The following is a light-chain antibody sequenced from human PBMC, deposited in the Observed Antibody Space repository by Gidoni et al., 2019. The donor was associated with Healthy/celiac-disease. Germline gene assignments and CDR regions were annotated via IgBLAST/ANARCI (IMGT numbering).Light chain of an antibody. J-gene: IGKJ4*01. CDR2: DAS. CDR1: QSVSSY. CDR3: QQRSNWPPGLT. Sequence: EIVLPQSPATRSLSPGERATLSCRASQSVSSYLAWYQQKPGQAPRLLIYDASNRATGIPARFSGSGSGTDFTLTISSLEPEDFAVYYCQQRSNWPPGLTFGGGTKVEIK. V-gene: IGKV3-11*01.